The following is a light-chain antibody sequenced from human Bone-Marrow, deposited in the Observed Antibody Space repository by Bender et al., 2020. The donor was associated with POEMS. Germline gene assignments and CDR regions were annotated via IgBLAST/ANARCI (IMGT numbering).Light chain of an antibody. CDR2: GDT. J-gene: IGLJ3*02. Sequence: QSVLTQPPSVSGAPGQRVTISCTGSSSNIGGGYDVNWYQQLPGTAPKLLIYGDTNRPSEVPDRFSGSRSGTSASLAISGLQSEDEADYYCAVWDDSLNGWVFGGGTKLTVL. CDR3: AVWDDSLNGWV. V-gene: IGLV1-40*01. CDR1: SSNIGGGYD.